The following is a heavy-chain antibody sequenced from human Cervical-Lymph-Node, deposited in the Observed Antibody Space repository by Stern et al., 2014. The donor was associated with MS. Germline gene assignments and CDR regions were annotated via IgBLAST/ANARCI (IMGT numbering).Heavy chain of an antibody. Sequence: VQLLESGAELKKPGASVQVSCDPSGFTFSNYYVHLLRQAPGKRPELVGRNSPKHGDIDYAPKLQGRVNMTQDTSVGLGSPEVTRLRLDDTAIYYCAENMDVWGQGTTVTVSS. CDR1: GFTFSNYY. CDR3: AENMDV. J-gene: IGHJ6*02. CDR2: NSPKHGDI. V-gene: IGHV1-2*02.